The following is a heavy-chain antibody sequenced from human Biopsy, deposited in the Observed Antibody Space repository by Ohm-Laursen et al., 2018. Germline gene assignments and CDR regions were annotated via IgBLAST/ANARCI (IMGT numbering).Heavy chain of an antibody. J-gene: IGHJ3*02. CDR2: IYYSGGT. CDR1: GGSMTGYE. Sequence: SDTLSLTCSVSGGSMTGYEWSWIRLAPGKGLEWIGYIYYSGGTKYNPSLASRVTFSVDMSKSQFSLKLYSVTAADTAVYYCARVEAGTYDALDIWGQGILVAVSA. D-gene: IGHD1-26*01. V-gene: IGHV4-59*07. CDR3: ARVEAGTYDALDI.